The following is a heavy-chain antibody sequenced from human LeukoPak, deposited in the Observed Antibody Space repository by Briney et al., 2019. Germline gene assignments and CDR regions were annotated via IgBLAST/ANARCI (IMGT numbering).Heavy chain of an antibody. V-gene: IGHV3-49*04. Sequence: GGSLRLSCTASGFTFGDYAMSWVRQAPGKGLEWVGFIRSKAYGGTTEYAASVKGRFTISRDDSKSIAYLQMNSLKTEDTAVYYCTRVALGGNLDYWGQGTLVTVSS. J-gene: IGHJ4*02. CDR1: GFTFGDYA. CDR3: TRVALGGNLDY. D-gene: IGHD4-23*01. CDR2: IRSKAYGGTT.